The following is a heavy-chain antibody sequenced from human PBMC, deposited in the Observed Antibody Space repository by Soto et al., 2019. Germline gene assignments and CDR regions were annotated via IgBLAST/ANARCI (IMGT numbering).Heavy chain of an antibody. CDR3: VSDYDSGGYIGY. D-gene: IGHD3-22*01. J-gene: IGHJ4*02. CDR2: IYYRGST. CDR1: SGSISTADYY. Sequence: QVQLHESGPGLVRPSQTLSLTCNVSSGSISTADYYWSWTRQPPGKGLEWIGYIYYRGSTYFNPSLESRVAISIDTSKNQFSLNLTSVTAADTAVYFCVSDYDSGGYIGYWGQGTLVTVSS. V-gene: IGHV4-30-4*01.